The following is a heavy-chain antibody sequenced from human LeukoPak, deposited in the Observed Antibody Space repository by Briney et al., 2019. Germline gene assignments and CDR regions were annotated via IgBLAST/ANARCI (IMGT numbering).Heavy chain of an antibody. CDR2: IYYSGST. CDR1: GGSISSSSYY. CDR3: ARLHYYYMDV. V-gene: IGHV4-39*01. J-gene: IGHJ6*03. Sequence: PSETLSLTCTVSGGSISSSSYYWGWIRQPPGKGLEWIRRIYYSGSTYYNPSLKSRVTISVDTSKNQFSLKLSSVTAADTAVYYCARLHYYYMDVWGKGTTVTVSS.